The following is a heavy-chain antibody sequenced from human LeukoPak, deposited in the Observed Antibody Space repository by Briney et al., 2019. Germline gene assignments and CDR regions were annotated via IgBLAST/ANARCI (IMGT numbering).Heavy chain of an antibody. CDR1: GFTFSSYW. CDR2: GDGDGSHS. J-gene: IGHJ4*02. Sequence: GGSLRLSCAASGFTFSSYWMHWVRQAPGKGLVWVSRGDGDGSHSTYADSVKGRFTISRDNAKNTLYLQMNRLTGEDTAVYYCAYSDHFDTWGQGTLVTVSS. D-gene: IGHD4-17*01. CDR3: AYSDHFDT. V-gene: IGHV3-74*03.